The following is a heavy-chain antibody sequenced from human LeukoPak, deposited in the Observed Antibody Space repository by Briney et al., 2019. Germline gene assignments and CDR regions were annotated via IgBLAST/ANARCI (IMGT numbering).Heavy chain of an antibody. D-gene: IGHD3-10*01. V-gene: IGHV5-51*01. CDR3: ARLDTMVRGAKYYYGMDV. Sequence: KRGESLKISCKGSGYRFTSYWIGWVRQMPGKGLEWMGIIYPGDFDTRYSPSFQGQVTISADKSISTAFLQWSSLKASDTAMYYCARLDTMVRGAKYYYGMDVWGQGTTVTVSS. J-gene: IGHJ6*02. CDR2: IYPGDFDT. CDR1: GYRFTSYW.